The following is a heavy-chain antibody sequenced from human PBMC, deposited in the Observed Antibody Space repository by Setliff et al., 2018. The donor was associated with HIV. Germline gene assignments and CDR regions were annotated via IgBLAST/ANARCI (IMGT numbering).Heavy chain of an antibody. D-gene: IGHD3-10*01. CDR1: GGSINSGGYY. CDR3: ARARYIVIRGDAGMDV. J-gene: IGHJ6*02. CDR2: IYTSGLT. V-gene: IGHV4-61*02. Sequence: NPSETLSLTCTVSGGSINSGGYYWVWIRQPALKGLEWIGRIYTSGLTNYNPPLKSRVTISVDTSKNQVSLKLSSVTASDTAVYYCARARYIVIRGDAGMDVWGPGTTVTVSS.